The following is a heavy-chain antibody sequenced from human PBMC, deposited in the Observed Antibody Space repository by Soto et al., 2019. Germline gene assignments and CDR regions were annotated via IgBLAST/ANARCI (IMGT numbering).Heavy chain of an antibody. J-gene: IGHJ4*02. CDR1: GFTFSSYW. CDR3: ARDYCSGGSCYSFSHFDY. CDR2: IKQDGSEK. Sequence: GGSLRLSCAASGFTFSSYWMSWVRQAPGKGLEWVANIKQDGSEKYYVDSVKGRFTISRDNAKNSLYLQMNSLRAEDTAVYYCARDYCSGGSCYSFSHFDYWGQGTLVTVSS. D-gene: IGHD2-15*01. V-gene: IGHV3-7*01.